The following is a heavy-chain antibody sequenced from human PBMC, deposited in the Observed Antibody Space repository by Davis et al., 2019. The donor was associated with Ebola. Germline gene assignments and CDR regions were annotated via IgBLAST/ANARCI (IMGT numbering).Heavy chain of an antibody. CDR2: INPSGGST. V-gene: IGHV1-46*01. D-gene: IGHD5-12*01. CDR3: ASSDSGYDRRGYYYYGMDV. J-gene: IGHJ6*04. CDR1: GNTISTYT. Sequence: ASGKVSCKASGNTISTYTIDWVRQAPGQGLEWMGIINPSGGSTSYAQKFQGRVTMTTDTSTSTAYMELRSLRSDDTAVYYCASSDSGYDRRGYYYYGMDVWGKGTTVTVSS.